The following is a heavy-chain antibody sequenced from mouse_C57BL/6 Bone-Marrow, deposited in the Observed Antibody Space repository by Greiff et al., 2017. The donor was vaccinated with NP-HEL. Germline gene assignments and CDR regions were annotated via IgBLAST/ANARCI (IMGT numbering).Heavy chain of an antibody. CDR3: AADYYGSSYWFAY. D-gene: IGHD1-1*01. V-gene: IGHV1-58*01. CDR1: GYTFTSYG. J-gene: IGHJ3*01. Sequence: VQLQQSGAELVRPGSSVKMSCKTSGYTFTSYGLNWVKQRPGQGLEWIGYIYIGNGYTEYNEKFKGKATLTSDTSSSTAYLQLSSLTSEDSAIYFCAADYYGSSYWFAYWGQGTLVTVSA. CDR2: IYIGNGYT.